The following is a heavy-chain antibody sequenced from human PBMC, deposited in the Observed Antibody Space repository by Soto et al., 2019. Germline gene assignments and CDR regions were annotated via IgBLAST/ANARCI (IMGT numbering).Heavy chain of an antibody. Sequence: HPGGSLRLSCAASGFTFSSYAMSWVRQAPGKGLEWVSAISGSGGSTYYADSVKGRFTISRDNSKNTLYLQMNSLRAEDTAVYYCAKSPYDSSGPPTVLDYWGQGTLVTVSS. J-gene: IGHJ4*02. CDR1: GFTFSSYA. V-gene: IGHV3-23*01. D-gene: IGHD3-22*01. CDR2: ISGSGGST. CDR3: AKSPYDSSGPPTVLDY.